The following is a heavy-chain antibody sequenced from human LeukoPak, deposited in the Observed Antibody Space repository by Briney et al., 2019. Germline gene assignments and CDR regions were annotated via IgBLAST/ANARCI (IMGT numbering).Heavy chain of an antibody. D-gene: IGHD6-19*01. CDR3: APLGGSSGWRFDY. CDR1: GFTFSSYA. CDR2: ISGSGGST. J-gene: IGHJ4*02. V-gene: IGHV3-23*01. Sequence: GSLRLSCAASGFTFSSYAMSWVRQAPGKGLEWVSAISGSGGSTYYADSVKGRFTISRDNSKNTLYLQMNSLRAEDTAVYYCAPLGGSSGWRFDYWGQGTLVTVSS.